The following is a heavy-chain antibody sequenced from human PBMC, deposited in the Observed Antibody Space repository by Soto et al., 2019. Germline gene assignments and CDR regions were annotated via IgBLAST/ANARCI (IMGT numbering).Heavy chain of an antibody. D-gene: IGHD5-12*01. V-gene: IGHV3-23*01. CDR1: GFTFSDYA. CDR3: AKDRAVTTTNQFDY. J-gene: IGHJ4*02. CDR2: ISGSGDST. Sequence: EMQLSESGGGLIQPGGSLRLSCAASGFTFSDYAMGWVRQAPGEGLEWVSGISGSGDSTYHADSVKGRFAISRDNSKNTLFLHMNSLRAEDTALYYCAKDRAVTTTNQFDYWGQGTLVTVSS.